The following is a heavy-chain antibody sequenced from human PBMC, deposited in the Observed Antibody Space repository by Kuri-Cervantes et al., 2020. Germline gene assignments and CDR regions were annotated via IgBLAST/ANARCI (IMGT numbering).Heavy chain of an antibody. V-gene: IGHV3-23*01. CDR1: GLTFSSYA. CDR2: ISGSGGST. D-gene: IGHD3-9*01. CDR3: AKGVTPGLRYFDWLSDY. J-gene: IGHJ4*02. Sequence: GGSLRLSCAAAGLTFSSYAMSWVRHAPGKGLEWVSAISGSGGSTYYADSVKGRFTISRDNSKNTLYLQMNSLRAEDTAVYYCAKGVTPGLRYFDWLSDYWGQGTLVTVSS.